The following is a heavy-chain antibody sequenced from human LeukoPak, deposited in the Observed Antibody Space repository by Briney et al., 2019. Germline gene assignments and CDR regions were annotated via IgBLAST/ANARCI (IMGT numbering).Heavy chain of an antibody. Sequence: PSETLSLTCAVYGRSFSGYYWSWIRQPPGKGLEWIGEINHSGSTNYNPSLKSRVTISVDTSKNQFSLKLSSVTAADTAVYYCARNIHRYCSSTSCYHYYYYYGMDVWGQGTTVTVSS. V-gene: IGHV4-34*01. CDR1: GRSFSGYY. CDR3: ARNIHRYCSSTSCYHYYYYYGMDV. CDR2: INHSGST. D-gene: IGHD2-2*01. J-gene: IGHJ6*02.